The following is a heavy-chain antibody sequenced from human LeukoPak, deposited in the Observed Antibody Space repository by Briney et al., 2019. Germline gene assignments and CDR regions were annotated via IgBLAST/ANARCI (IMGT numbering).Heavy chain of an antibody. CDR3: AKVDSLSIAAAGSFHY. V-gene: IGHV3-33*06. CDR2: IWYDGSNK. Sequence: GGSLRLSCAASGFTFSSYGMHWVRQAPGKGLEWVAVIWYDGSNKYYADSVKGRFTISRDNSKNTLYLQMNSLRAEDTAVYYCAKVDSLSIAAAGSFHYWGQGTLVTVSS. J-gene: IGHJ4*02. CDR1: GFTFSSYG. D-gene: IGHD6-13*01.